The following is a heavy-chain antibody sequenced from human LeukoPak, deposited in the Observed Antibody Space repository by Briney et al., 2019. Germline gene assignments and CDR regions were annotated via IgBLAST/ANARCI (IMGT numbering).Heavy chain of an antibody. D-gene: IGHD2-2*01. CDR2: ISWNSGSI. CDR1: GFTLDDYA. Sequence: GGSLRLSCAASGFTLDDYAMHWVRQAPGKGLEWVSGISWNSGSIGYADSVKGRFTISRDNAKNSLYLQMNSLRAGDTAVHYCARGREPAASNYGMDVWGQGTTVTVSS. J-gene: IGHJ6*02. CDR3: ARGREPAASNYGMDV. V-gene: IGHV3-9*01.